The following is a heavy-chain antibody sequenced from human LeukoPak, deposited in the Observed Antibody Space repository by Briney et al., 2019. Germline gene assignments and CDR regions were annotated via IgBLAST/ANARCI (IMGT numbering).Heavy chain of an antibody. CDR1: GGSFSGYY. D-gene: IGHD2-2*01. CDR2: INHSGST. Sequence: SETLSLTCAVYGGSFSGYYWSWIRQPPGKGLEWIGEINHSGSTNYNPSLKSRVTISVDTSKNRFSLKLSSVTAADTAVYYCARGRYCSSTSCYWYYYYYMDVWGKGTTVTVSS. J-gene: IGHJ6*03. CDR3: ARGRYCSSTSCYWYYYYYMDV. V-gene: IGHV4-34*01.